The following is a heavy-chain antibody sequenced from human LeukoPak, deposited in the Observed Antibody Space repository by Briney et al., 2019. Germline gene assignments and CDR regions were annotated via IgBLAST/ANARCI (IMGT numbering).Heavy chain of an antibody. Sequence: PSETLSLTCAVSGGSISSSNWWSWVRQPPGKGLEWIGEIYHSGSTNYNPSPKRRGTISVDKSKNQFSLKLSSVTAADTAVYYCARGGWNKFDYWGQGTLVTVSS. J-gene: IGHJ4*02. CDR1: GGSISSSNW. CDR3: ARGGWNKFDY. D-gene: IGHD3-22*01. CDR2: IYHSGST. V-gene: IGHV4-4*02.